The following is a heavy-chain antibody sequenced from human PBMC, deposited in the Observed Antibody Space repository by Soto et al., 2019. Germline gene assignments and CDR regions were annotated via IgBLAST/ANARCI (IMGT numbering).Heavy chain of an antibody. CDR2: TYNSGST. Sequence: QVQLQESGPGLVKPSETLSLTCTVSGGSVRSDSYYWSWIRQPPGKGLEWVGYTYNSGSTDYNSSLKSRVTISMDTSKNQFSLKLSSVTAADTAVYYCARGYYGAVTFEYWGQGALVTVSS. D-gene: IGHD3-10*01. V-gene: IGHV4-61*01. CDR3: ARGYYGAVTFEY. J-gene: IGHJ4*02. CDR1: GGSVRSDSYY.